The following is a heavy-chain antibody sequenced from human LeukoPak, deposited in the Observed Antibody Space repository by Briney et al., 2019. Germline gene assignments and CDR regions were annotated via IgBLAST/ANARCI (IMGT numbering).Heavy chain of an antibody. CDR3: ARDEVGVTTEFDY. Sequence: GGSLRLSCAASGFTFSSYEMNWVRQAPGKGLEWVSYISSSGSTIYYADSVKGRFTISRDNAKNSLYLQMNSLRAEDTAVYYCARDEVGVTTEFDYWGQGTVVTVSS. D-gene: IGHD1-26*01. CDR2: ISSSGSTI. CDR1: GFTFSSYE. J-gene: IGHJ4*02. V-gene: IGHV3-48*03.